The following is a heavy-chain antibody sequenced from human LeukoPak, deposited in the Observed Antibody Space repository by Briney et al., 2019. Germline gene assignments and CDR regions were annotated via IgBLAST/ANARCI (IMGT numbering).Heavy chain of an antibody. CDR3: ARQYGSWYTFYFQH. J-gene: IGHJ1*01. Sequence: KPSETLSLTCTVSGGSISSSSYYWGWIRQPPGKELEWIGSIYYSGSTYYNPSLKSRVTISVDTSKNQFSLKLSSVTAADTAVYYCARQYGSWYTFYFQHWGQGTLVTVSS. CDR2: IYYSGST. V-gene: IGHV4-39*01. D-gene: IGHD6-13*01. CDR1: GGSISSSSYY.